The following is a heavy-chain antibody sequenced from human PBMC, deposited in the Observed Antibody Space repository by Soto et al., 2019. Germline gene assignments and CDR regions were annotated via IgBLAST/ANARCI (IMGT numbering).Heavy chain of an antibody. Sequence: GASVKVSCKASGYTFTGYYMHWVRQAPGQGLEWMGWINPNSGGTNYAQKFQGRVTMTRDTSISTAYMELSRLRSDDTAVYYCARVTYYYDSSALSQARAEYFRHWGQGTLVTVS. J-gene: IGHJ1*01. D-gene: IGHD3-22*01. CDR1: GYTFTGYY. CDR3: ARVTYYYDSSALSQARAEYFRH. CDR2: INPNSGGT. V-gene: IGHV1-2*02.